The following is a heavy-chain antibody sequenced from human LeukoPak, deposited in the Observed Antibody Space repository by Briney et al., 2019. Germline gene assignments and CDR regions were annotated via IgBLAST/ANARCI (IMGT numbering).Heavy chain of an antibody. V-gene: IGHV1-69*06. CDR3: AREGVATTPGFSMDV. CDR2: IIPIFGTA. CDR1: GGTFSSYA. Sequence: GASVKVSCKASGGTFSSYAISWVRQAPGQGLEWMGGIIPIFGTANYAQKFQGRATITADKSTSTAYMELSSLRSEDTAVYYCAREGVATTPGFSMDVWGKGTTVTVSS. D-gene: IGHD5-12*01. J-gene: IGHJ6*03.